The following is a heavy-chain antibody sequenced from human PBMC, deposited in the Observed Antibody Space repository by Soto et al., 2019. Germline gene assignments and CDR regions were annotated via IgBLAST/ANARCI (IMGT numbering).Heavy chain of an antibody. Sequence: GGSLRLSCAASGFTFSGYGMHWVRQAPGKALQWVAIIWDDGSNKYYADSVKGRFTISRDNSKNTLYLQMDSLRAEDTALYYCARNRGSCSGSTCYFDYWGQGALVTVSS. CDR2: IWDDGSNK. J-gene: IGHJ4*02. CDR3: ARNRGSCSGSTCYFDY. CDR1: GFTFSGYG. D-gene: IGHD2-15*01. V-gene: IGHV3-33*01.